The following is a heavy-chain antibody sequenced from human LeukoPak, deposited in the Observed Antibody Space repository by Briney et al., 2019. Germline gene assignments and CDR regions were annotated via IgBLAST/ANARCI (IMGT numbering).Heavy chain of an antibody. J-gene: IGHJ4*02. D-gene: IGHD2-8*01. CDR1: GFTFSSYA. CDR3: ARDGDCTNGVCYVDY. CDR2: ISYDGSNK. Sequence: GGSLRLSCAASGFTFSSYAMSWVRQAPGKGLEWVAVISYDGSNKYYADSVKGRFTISRDNSKNTLYLQMNSLRAEDTAVYYCARDGDCTNGVCYVDYWGQGTLVTVSS. V-gene: IGHV3-30-3*01.